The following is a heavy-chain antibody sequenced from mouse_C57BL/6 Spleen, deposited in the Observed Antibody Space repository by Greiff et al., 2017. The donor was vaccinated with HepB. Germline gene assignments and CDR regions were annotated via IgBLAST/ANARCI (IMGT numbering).Heavy chain of an antibody. CDR2: ISYDGSN. CDR1: GYSITSGYY. Sequence: DVKLQESGPGLVKPSQSLSLTCSVTGYSITSGYYWNWIRQFPGNKLEWMGYISYDGSNNYNPSLKNRISITRDTSKNQFFLKLNSVTTEDTATYYCAREEMVTTLYYFDYWGQGTTLTVSS. CDR3: AREEMVTTLYYFDY. V-gene: IGHV3-6*01. J-gene: IGHJ2*01. D-gene: IGHD2-2*01.